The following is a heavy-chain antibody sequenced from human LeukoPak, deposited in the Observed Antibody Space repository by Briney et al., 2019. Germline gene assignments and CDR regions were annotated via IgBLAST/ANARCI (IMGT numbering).Heavy chain of an antibody. CDR3: AKDPGRDLNPLSYFVS. D-gene: IGHD5-24*01. J-gene: IGHJ4*02. CDR2: ISSDSSHI. CDR1: GFTFSGYS. Sequence: GGSMRLSCAASGFTFSGYSMNWVRQAPGKGLEWVSIISSDSSHIYDTDSAKGRFTISRDNAKNSLYLQMNSLRAEDTAVYYCAKDPGRDLNPLSYFVSGGQGTLVTVSS. V-gene: IGHV3-21*04.